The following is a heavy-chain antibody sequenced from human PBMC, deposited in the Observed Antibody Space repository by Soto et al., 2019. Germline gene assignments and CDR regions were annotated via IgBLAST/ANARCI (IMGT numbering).Heavy chain of an antibody. J-gene: IGHJ4*02. CDR3: ARCLSDRQD. V-gene: IGHV1-8*01. CDR1: GYTFTNYD. CDR2: MHPNSGNT. Sequence: QVQLVQSGAEVKKPVASVKVSCKASGYTFTNYDIDWVRQATGQGLEWMGWMHPNSGNTGDAQKFPGRVTMTRNTSISTAYMKLSSLRSEDTAVYYCARCLSDRQDWGQGTLVTVSS. D-gene: IGHD2-15*01.